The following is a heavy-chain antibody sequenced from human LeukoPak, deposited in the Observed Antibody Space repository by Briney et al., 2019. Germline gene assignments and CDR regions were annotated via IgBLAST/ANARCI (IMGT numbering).Heavy chain of an antibody. Sequence: SETLSLTCTVSGGSISSYYWSWIRQPAGKGLEWIGRIYTSGSTNYNPSLKSRVTMSVDTSKNQFSLKLSSVTAADTAVYYCARGVIWFGEYYMDVWGKGTTVTVSS. CDR3: ARGVIWFGEYYMDV. D-gene: IGHD3-10*01. J-gene: IGHJ6*03. V-gene: IGHV4-4*07. CDR2: IYTSGST. CDR1: GGSISSYY.